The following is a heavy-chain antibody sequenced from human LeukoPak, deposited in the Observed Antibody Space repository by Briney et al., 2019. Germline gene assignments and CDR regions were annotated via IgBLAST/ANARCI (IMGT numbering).Heavy chain of an antibody. CDR1: GLAFSDYW. D-gene: IGHD3-22*01. CDR2: IKEDGSEK. Sequence: GGSLRLSCAASGLAFSDYWMSWVRQAPGKGLEWVANIKEDGSEKYYGDSVKGRFTISRDNAKNSLYLQMNSLRAEDTAVYYCARDSSGYQWGQGTLVTVSS. V-gene: IGHV3-7*01. J-gene: IGHJ4*02. CDR3: ARDSSGYQ.